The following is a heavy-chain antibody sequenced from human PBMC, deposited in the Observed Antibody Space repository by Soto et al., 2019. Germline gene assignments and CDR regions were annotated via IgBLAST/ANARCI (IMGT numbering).Heavy chain of an antibody. J-gene: IGHJ3*02. D-gene: IGHD3-3*01. CDR3: AKDRIHYDFWSGYYVSDAFAI. Sequence: PGGSLRLSCAASGFTFSSYAMSWVRQAPGKGLEWVSAISGSGGSTYYADSVKGRFTISRDNSKNTLYLQMNSLRAEDTAVYYCAKDRIHYDFWSGYYVSDAFAIWGQGTMVTVSS. CDR1: GFTFSSYA. CDR2: ISGSGGST. V-gene: IGHV3-23*01.